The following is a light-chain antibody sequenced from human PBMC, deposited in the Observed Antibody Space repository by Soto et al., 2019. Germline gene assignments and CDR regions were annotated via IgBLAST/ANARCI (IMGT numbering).Light chain of an antibody. CDR3: GSYSGTNSNVI. CDR1: YSDIGDYNY. V-gene: IGLV2-8*01. CDR2: EVT. J-gene: IGLJ2*01. Sequence: QSVLTQPPSASGSPGQSVTISCAGTYSDIGDYNYVSWYQQHPDKVPKLIIYEVTKRPSGVPDRFSGSKSGYTASLTVSDLQPADEAVYYCGSYSGTNSNVIFGGGTKLTVL.